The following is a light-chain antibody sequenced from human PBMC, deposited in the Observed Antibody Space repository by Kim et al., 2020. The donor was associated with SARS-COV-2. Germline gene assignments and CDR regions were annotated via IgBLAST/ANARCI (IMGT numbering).Light chain of an antibody. CDR1: SSDVGNYNY. V-gene: IGLV2-11*01. Sequence: QSVLTQPRSVSGSPGQSVTISCTGTSSDVGNYNYVSWYQHHPGKAPKLMIYDVSKRPSGVPDRFSGSKSGNTASLTISGLQAEDEADYYCCSYAGSYTFYVFGTGTKVTVL. J-gene: IGLJ1*01. CDR2: DVS. CDR3: CSYAGSYTFYV.